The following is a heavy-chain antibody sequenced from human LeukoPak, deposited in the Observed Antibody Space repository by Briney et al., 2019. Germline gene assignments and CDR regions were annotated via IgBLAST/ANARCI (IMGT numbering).Heavy chain of an antibody. CDR2: INTNTGNP. D-gene: IGHD4-17*01. J-gene: IGHJ4*02. CDR1: GYTFTSYA. CDR3: ARELPDDYGDYFDY. V-gene: IGHV7-4-1*02. Sequence: GASVKVSCKASGYTFTSYAMNWVRQAPGQGLEWVGWINTNTGNPTYAQGFTGRFVFSLDTSVSTAYLQISSLKAEDTAVYYCARELPDDYGDYFDYWGQGTLVTVSP.